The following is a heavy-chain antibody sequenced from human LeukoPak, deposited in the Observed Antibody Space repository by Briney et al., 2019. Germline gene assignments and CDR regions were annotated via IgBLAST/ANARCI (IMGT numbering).Heavy chain of an antibody. V-gene: IGHV4-59*08. CDR1: GGSISSYY. CDR2: ISDSGST. CDR3: ATFSVKLSIVVVGHFDY. J-gene: IGHJ4*02. Sequence: SETLSLTCTVSGGSISSYYWSWIRQPPGKGLECFGYISDSGSTNYNPSLKSRVTMSVDTSKNQFSLKVSSVTAADTAVYYCATFSVKLSIVVVGHFDYWGQGALVTVSS. D-gene: IGHD2-21*01.